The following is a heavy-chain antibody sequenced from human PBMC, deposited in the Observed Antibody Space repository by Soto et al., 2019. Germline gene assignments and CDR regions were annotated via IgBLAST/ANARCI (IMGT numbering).Heavy chain of an antibody. J-gene: IGHJ4*02. CDR1: GFTFSSYA. CDR3: AKRSAPYYYDSSGYYYFDY. Sequence: EVQLLESGGGLVQPGGSLRLSCAASGFTFSSYAMSWVRQAPGKGLEWVSAISGSGGSTYYADSVKGRFTISRDNSKNTLYLQMNSLRAEDTAVYYCAKRSAPYYYDSSGYYYFDYWGQVTLVTVSS. CDR2: ISGSGGST. V-gene: IGHV3-23*01. D-gene: IGHD3-22*01.